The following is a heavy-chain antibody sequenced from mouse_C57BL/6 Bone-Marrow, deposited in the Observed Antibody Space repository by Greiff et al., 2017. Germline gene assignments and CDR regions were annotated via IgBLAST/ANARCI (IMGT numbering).Heavy chain of an antibody. CDR1: GFTFSDSY. CDR2: INYDGSRP. J-gene: IGHJ4*01. V-gene: IGHV5-16*01. Sequence: EVLLVESEGGLVQPGSSMKLSCTASGFTFSDSYLAWVRQVPEKGLEWVAKINYDGSRPYYLTSLKSRFIISRDNAKNILYLQMSSLKSEDTATYYCAKDKYYAMDYWGQGTSVTVSS. CDR3: AKDKYYAMDY.